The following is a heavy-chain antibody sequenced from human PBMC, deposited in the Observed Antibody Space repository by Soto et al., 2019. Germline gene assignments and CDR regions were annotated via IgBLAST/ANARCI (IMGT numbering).Heavy chain of an antibody. CDR1: GDSLKTDHW. CDR2: IYDGGDT. CDR3: AGAVGRRTVPDH. V-gene: IGHV4-4*02. J-gene: IGHJ4*02. Sequence: QVHLQESGPGLVKPSGTLSLICVVSGDSLKTDHWWTWVRQPPGKGLEWIGEIYDGGDTNSNPSLESRLTLSVDKSKRQFSLRMTSVTAADTATYYCAGAVGRRTVPDHWGQGTLVTVSS. D-gene: IGHD1-1*01.